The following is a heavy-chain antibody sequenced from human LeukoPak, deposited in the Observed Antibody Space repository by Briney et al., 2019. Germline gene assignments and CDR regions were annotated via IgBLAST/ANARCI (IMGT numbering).Heavy chain of an antibody. V-gene: IGHV3-30-3*01. CDR3: ARVDIVVVPAAILYYYYGMDV. J-gene: IGHJ6*02. D-gene: IGHD2-2*03. CDR1: GFTFSSYA. CDR2: ISYDGSNK. Sequence: PGGSLRLSCAASGFTFSSYAMHWVRQAPGEGLEWVAVISYDGSNKYYADSVKGRFTISRDNSKNTLYLQMNSLRAEDTAVYYCARVDIVVVPAAILYYYYGMDVWGQGTTVTVSS.